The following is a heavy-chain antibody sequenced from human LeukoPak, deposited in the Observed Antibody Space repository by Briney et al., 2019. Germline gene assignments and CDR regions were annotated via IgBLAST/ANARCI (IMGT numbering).Heavy chain of an antibody. CDR3: ARDREVGATDY. CDR2: ISSSGSTI. D-gene: IGHD1-26*01. Sequence: GGSLRLSCAASGFTVSSNYMSWIRQAPGKGLEWVSYISSSGSTIYYADSVKGRFTISRDNAKNSLYLQMNSLRAEDTAVYYCARDREVGATDYWGQGTLVTVSS. V-gene: IGHV3-11*01. CDR1: GFTVSSNY. J-gene: IGHJ4*02.